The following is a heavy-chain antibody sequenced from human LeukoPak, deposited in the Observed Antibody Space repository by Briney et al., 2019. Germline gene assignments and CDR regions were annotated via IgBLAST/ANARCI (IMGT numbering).Heavy chain of an antibody. CDR3: ARWPPTAQYFQH. D-gene: IGHD1-1*01. CDR1: RYTFTTYE. CDR2: IKTNSGNT. V-gene: IGHV1-8*03. J-gene: IGHJ1*01. Sequence: ASVRVSCKESRYTFTTYEIDWVRQADAQGRQRMGWIKTNSGNTAYPQKIQGRMIITTNTSISTVYMELSSLRSEDTAVYYCARWPPTAQYFQHWGQGTRVTVSS.